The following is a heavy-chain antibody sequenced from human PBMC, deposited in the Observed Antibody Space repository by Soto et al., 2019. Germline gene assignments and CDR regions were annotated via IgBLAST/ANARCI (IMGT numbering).Heavy chain of an antibody. CDR3: ARDRVVATIRGMDV. Sequence: APVKVSCKASGYTFTDYYMHWVRQAPGQGLEWMGWINPNSGGTKYAQKFQGRVTVTRDTSISTAYMELSRLRSDDTAVYYCARDRVVATIRGMDVWGQGTTVTVS. D-gene: IGHD5-12*01. J-gene: IGHJ6*02. V-gene: IGHV1-2*02. CDR2: INPNSGGT. CDR1: GYTFTDYY.